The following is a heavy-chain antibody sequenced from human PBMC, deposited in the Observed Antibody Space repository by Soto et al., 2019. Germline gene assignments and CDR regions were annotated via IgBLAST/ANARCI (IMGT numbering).Heavy chain of an antibody. V-gene: IGHV3-7*05. CDR3: AIFFSPSGEFFYDAFDV. CDR2: INQDGIKI. J-gene: IGHJ3*01. D-gene: IGHD3-3*01. CDR1: GFTFSRFW. Sequence: EVQLVESGGGLVQPGGSLRLSCAASGFTFSRFWMTWVRQAPGKGLEWVANINQDGIKINYGDSVEGGFTLARDNAKNSLYLQLNSLRPGDTAMYYSAIFFSPSGEFFYDAFDVCGQGTVVTVSS.